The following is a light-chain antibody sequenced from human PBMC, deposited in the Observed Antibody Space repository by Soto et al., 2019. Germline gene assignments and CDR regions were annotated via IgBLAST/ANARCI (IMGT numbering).Light chain of an antibody. V-gene: IGKV3-11*01. Sequence: IVLTQSPSTLSLSPGESATLPCRASQSLXSYLVWDQQKPGQAPRILISDQSNRATGIPARFIGSGSGKDFTLTISSLEPEDFAVYYCQQRSDWPTSTFGQGTRLEIK. J-gene: IGKJ5*01. CDR2: DQS. CDR1: QSLXSY. CDR3: QQRSDWPTST.